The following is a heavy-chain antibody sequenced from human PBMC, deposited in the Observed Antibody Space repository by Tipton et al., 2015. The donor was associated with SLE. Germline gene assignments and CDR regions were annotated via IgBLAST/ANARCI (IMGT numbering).Heavy chain of an antibody. Sequence: LRLSCTVSGVSVTNYYWSWIRQPPGKRLEWIGFIQGRENTNYNPSLESRVTISVDTTKNQFSLQLTSVTAADTAIYYCGRAIGVHFFNPWGQGTLVTVSS. CDR3: GRAIGVHFFNP. D-gene: IGHD3-16*01. V-gene: IGHV4-59*02. CDR1: GVSVTNYY. J-gene: IGHJ5*02. CDR2: IQGRENT.